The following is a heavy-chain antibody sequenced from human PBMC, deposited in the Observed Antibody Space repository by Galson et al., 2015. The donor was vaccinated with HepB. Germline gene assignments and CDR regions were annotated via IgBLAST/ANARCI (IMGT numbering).Heavy chain of an antibody. CDR2: ISYDGSNK. Sequence: SLRLSCAASGFTFSSYAMHWVRQAPGKGLEWVAVISYDGSNKYYADSVKGRFTISRDNSKNTLYLQMNSLRAEDTAVYYCARDGTPVPKDSSSWYSDSSGWLDYWGQGTLVTVSS. D-gene: IGHD6-13*01. J-gene: IGHJ4*02. CDR1: GFTFSSYA. V-gene: IGHV3-30*04. CDR3: ARDGTPVPKDSSSWYSDSSGWLDY.